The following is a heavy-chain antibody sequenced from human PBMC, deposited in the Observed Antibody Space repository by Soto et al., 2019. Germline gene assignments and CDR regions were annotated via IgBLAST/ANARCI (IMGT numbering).Heavy chain of an antibody. CDR2: ITWNSSVL. V-gene: IGHV3-9*01. CDR3: AQGRHEFLSASYFDS. J-gene: IGHJ4*02. D-gene: IGHD3-3*01. CDR1: GLTVDYFS. Sequence: GLSMLVSSGGTGLTVDYFSMHCVRQATGKGLEWVSGITWNSSVLACAAAVKGRFTTSGDNARNSLYLQMDSLRGEDTALYYCAQGRHEFLSASYFDSWGPATTINVSS.